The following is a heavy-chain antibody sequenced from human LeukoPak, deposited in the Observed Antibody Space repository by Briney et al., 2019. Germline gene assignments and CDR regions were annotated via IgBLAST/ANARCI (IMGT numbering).Heavy chain of an antibody. CDR2: INPNSGGT. CDR1: GYTFTGYY. D-gene: IGHD3-22*01. Sequence: ASVKVSCKASGYTFTGYYMHWVRQAPGHGLAWMGWINPNSGGTNYAQKFQGRVTMTRDTSISTAYMELSRLRSDDTAVYYCARDGYYDSSGYFYYFDYWGQGTLVTVSS. CDR3: ARDGYYDSSGYFYYFDY. V-gene: IGHV1-2*02. J-gene: IGHJ4*02.